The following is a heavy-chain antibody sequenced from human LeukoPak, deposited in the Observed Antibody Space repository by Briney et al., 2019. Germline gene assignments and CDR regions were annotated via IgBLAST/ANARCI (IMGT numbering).Heavy chain of an antibody. V-gene: IGHV4-59*01. CDR3: ARSGSYHNNFDY. CDR2: IYYSGST. CDR1: GGSISSYY. Sequence: SETLSLTCTVSGGSISSYYWSWIRQPPGKGLESIGYIYYSGSTNYNPSLKSRVTISVDTSKNQFSLKLNSVTAADTAVYYCARSGSYHNNFDYWGQGTLVTVSS. D-gene: IGHD1-26*01. J-gene: IGHJ4*02.